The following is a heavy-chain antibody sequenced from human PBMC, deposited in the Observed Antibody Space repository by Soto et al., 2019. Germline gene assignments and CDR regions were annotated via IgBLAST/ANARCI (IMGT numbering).Heavy chain of an antibody. Sequence: GGSLRLSCVASGFTFSSCGMNWVRQAPGKGLEWVSFVSSSTTYIYYADSVKGRFTISRDNAKNSLSLHMNSLRAEDTAVYYCVRPQGYCSSSSCHSYFDYWGQGALVTVSS. CDR2: VSSSTTYI. CDR1: GFTFSSCG. D-gene: IGHD2-2*01. V-gene: IGHV3-21*01. J-gene: IGHJ4*02. CDR3: VRPQGYCSSSSCHSYFDY.